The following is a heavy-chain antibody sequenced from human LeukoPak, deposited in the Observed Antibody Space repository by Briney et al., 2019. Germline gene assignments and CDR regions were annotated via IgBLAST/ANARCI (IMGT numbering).Heavy chain of an antibody. Sequence: GGSLRLSCSASGFTFSNYAMSWVRQAPGKGLEGVSAITGGGSGIYYADSMKSRFNISRDNSKPTLYLEINSLRAEDTAVYYCAKWGDYDVLTGYYVSDYWGQGTLVTVSS. D-gene: IGHD3-9*01. J-gene: IGHJ4*02. CDR2: ITGGGSGI. V-gene: IGHV3-23*01. CDR3: AKWGDYDVLTGYYVSDY. CDR1: GFTFSNYA.